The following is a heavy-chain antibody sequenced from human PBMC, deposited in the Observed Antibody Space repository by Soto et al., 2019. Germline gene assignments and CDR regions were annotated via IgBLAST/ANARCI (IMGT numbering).Heavy chain of an antibody. CDR3: ARTFIALNYYGSGPLYY. CDR2: IIPIFGTA. J-gene: IGHJ4*02. D-gene: IGHD3-10*01. CDR1: GGTFSSYA. V-gene: IGHV1-69*12. Sequence: QVQLVQSGAAVKKPGSSVKVSCKASGGTFSSYAISWVRQAPGQGLEWMGGIIPIFGTANYAQKFQGRVTIIADESTSTAYMELSSLRSEDTAVYYCARTFIALNYYGSGPLYYWGQGTLVTVSS.